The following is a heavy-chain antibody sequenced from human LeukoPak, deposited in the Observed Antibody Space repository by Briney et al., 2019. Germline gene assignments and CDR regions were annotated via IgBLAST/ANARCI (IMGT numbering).Heavy chain of an antibody. Sequence: SETLSLTCTVSGGSISSSSYYWGWIRQPPGKGLEWIGSIYYSGSTYYNPSLKSRVTISVDASKNQFSLKLSSVTAADTAVYYCARGAARFDYWGQGTLVTVSS. CDR2: IYYSGST. CDR1: GGSISSSSYY. V-gene: IGHV4-39*01. J-gene: IGHJ4*02. CDR3: ARGAARFDY. D-gene: IGHD6-6*01.